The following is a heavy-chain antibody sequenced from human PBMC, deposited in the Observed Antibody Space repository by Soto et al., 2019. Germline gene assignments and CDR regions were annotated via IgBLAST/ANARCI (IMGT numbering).Heavy chain of an antibody. CDR1: GGSISSGGYY. V-gene: IGHV4-31*03. J-gene: IGHJ4*02. CDR2: IYYRGST. D-gene: IGHD4-17*01. CDR3: AREVKQDDYEIS. Sequence: QVQLQESGPGLVKPSQTLSLTCTVSGGSISSGGYYWSWIRQPPGKGLEWIGSIYYRGSTYYNPSLKSRVTISVDTSKNQFSLKLSSVTAADTAVYYCAREVKQDDYEISWGQGTLVTVSS.